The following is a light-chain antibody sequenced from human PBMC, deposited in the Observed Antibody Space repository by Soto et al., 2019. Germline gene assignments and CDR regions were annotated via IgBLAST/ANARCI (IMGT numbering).Light chain of an antibody. CDR1: ISDVGAYNY. V-gene: IGLV2-8*01. CDR2: DVS. J-gene: IGLJ2*01. Sequence: QSVLTQPASVSGSPGQSITISCTGTISDVGAYNYVSWYQQYPGRAPKVIIYDVSKRPSGVPDGFSGSKSGNTASLTVSGVQAEDEADYYCSSYAGTNNVVFGGGTKVTVL. CDR3: SSYAGTNNVV.